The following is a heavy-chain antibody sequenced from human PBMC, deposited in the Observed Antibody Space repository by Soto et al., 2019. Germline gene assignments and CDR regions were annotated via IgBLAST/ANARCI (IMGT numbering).Heavy chain of an antibody. Sequence: SVKVSCKASGGTFSSYAISWVRQAPGQGLEWMGGIIPIFGTANYAQKFQGRVTITADESTSTAYMELSSLRSEDTAVYYCASGEANYDSWSGYYARWYFDYWGQGTLVTVSS. V-gene: IGHV1-69*13. D-gene: IGHD3-3*01. CDR1: GGTFSSYA. CDR2: IIPIFGTA. J-gene: IGHJ4*02. CDR3: ASGEANYDSWSGYYARWYFDY.